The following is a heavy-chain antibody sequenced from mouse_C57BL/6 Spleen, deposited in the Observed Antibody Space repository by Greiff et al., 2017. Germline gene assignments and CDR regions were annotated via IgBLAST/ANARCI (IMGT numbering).Heavy chain of an antibody. CDR3: ARYGNYNYYAMDY. V-gene: IGHV1-50*01. Sequence: QVQLQQSGAELVKPGASVKLSCKASGYTFTSYWMQWVKQRPGQGLEWIGEIDPSDSYTNYNQKFKGKATLTVDTSSSTAYMQLSSLTSEDSAVYYCARYGNYNYYAMDYWGQGTSVTVSS. D-gene: IGHD2-1*01. CDR2: IDPSDSYT. CDR1: GYTFTSYW. J-gene: IGHJ4*01.